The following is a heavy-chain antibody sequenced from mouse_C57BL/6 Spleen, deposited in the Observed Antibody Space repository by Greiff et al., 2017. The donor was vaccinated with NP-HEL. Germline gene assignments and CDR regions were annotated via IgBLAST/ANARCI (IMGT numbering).Heavy chain of an antibody. V-gene: IGHV5-9-1*02. J-gene: IGHJ2*01. Sequence: EVKLMESGEGLVKPGGSLKLSCAASGFTFSSYAMSWVRQTPEKRLEWVAYISSGGDYIYYADTVKGRFTISRDNARNTLYLQMSSLKSEDTAMYYCTRDRGDYYGSSENYFDYWGQGTTLTVSS. CDR3: TRDRGDYYGSSENYFDY. CDR2: ISSGGDYI. D-gene: IGHD1-1*01. CDR1: GFTFSSYA.